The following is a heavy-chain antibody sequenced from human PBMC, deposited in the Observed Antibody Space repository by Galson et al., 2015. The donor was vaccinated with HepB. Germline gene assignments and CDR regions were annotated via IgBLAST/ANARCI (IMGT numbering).Heavy chain of an antibody. V-gene: IGHV5-10-1*01. J-gene: IGHJ4*02. CDR2: IDPSDSYV. CDR3: ARHFSWTSGWFDGERRSFDY. D-gene: IGHD6-13*01. Sequence: QSGAEVKKPGESLRISCQGSGYNFTTYWISWVRQMPGKGLEWMGRIDPSDSYVRYSPSLQGHVSISTDKSISTAYLQWSGLKASDTAMYYCARHFSWTSGWFDGERRSFDYWGQGTLVTVSS. CDR1: GYNFTTYW.